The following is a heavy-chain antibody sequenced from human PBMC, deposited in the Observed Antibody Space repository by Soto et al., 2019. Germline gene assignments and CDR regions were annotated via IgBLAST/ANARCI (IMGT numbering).Heavy chain of an antibody. CDR2: IYYSGTT. D-gene: IGHD1-26*01. CDR1: GYSISSSNW. J-gene: IGHJ4*02. CDR3: ARREIQGPIDY. Sequence: SETLSLTCAVSGYSISSSNWWGWIRQPPGKGLEWIGYIYYSGTTYYNPSLKSRVTMSVDTSKNQFSLKLTSVTAEDTAVYYCARREIQGPIDYWGQGTLVTVSS. V-gene: IGHV4-28*01.